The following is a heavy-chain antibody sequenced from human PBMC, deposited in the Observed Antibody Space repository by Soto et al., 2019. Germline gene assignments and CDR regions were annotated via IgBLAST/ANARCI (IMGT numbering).Heavy chain of an antibody. V-gene: IGHV3-30-3*01. J-gene: IGHJ1*01. CDR2: ISHDGNNK. CDR3: AREDESSVYAGPFHH. CDR1: GFTFSNYV. Sequence: GGSLRLSCAASGFTFSNYVIHWVRQAPGQGLEWVALISHDGNNKQYGDSVTGRLTISRDNSKNTLSLQMDTLRAEDTAVYYCAREDESSVYAGPFHHWGQGTQVTAS. D-gene: IGHD3-22*01.